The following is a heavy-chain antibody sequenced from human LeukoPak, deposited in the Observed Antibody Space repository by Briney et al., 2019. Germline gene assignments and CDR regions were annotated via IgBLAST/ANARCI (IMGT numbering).Heavy chain of an antibody. CDR2: IYYSGST. CDR3: ARHNIVVVPAALYGMDV. CDR1: GGSISSYY. D-gene: IGHD2-2*01. J-gene: IGHJ6*02. V-gene: IGHV4-59*08. Sequence: PPETLSLTCTVSGGSISSYYWSWIRQPPGKGLEWIGYIYYSGSTNYNPSLKSRVTISVDTSKNQFSLKLSSVTAADTAVYYCARHNIVVVPAALYGMDVWGQGTTVTVSS.